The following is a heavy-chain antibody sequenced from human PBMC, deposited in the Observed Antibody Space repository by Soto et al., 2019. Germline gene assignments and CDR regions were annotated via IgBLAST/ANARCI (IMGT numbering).Heavy chain of an antibody. CDR3: ARTYSSSWSPFEY. CDR1: GGSFSGYY. D-gene: IGHD6-13*01. Sequence: QVQLQQWGAGLLKPSETLSLTCAVYGGSFSGYYWSWIRQPPGKGLEWIGEINQSGSTNYNPSLKSRVTISVDTSKNQLSLKLTSVTAADTAVYYCARTYSSSWSPFEYWGQGTLVTVSS. J-gene: IGHJ4*02. V-gene: IGHV4-34*01. CDR2: INQSGST.